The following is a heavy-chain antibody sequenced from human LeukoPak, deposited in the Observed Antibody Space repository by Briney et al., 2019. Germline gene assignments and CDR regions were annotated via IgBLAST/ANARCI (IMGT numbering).Heavy chain of an antibody. J-gene: IGHJ5*02. Sequence: ASVKVSCKASGHTFTAYYVHLVRQAPGQGLEWMGWINPDSGGTNYAQKFRGRVTMTRDMSITTAYMELSRLTSDDTAFYYCATMASAGNWFDPWGQGTLVAVSS. CDR1: GHTFTAYY. D-gene: IGHD6-13*01. CDR2: INPDSGGT. CDR3: ATMASAGNWFDP. V-gene: IGHV1-2*02.